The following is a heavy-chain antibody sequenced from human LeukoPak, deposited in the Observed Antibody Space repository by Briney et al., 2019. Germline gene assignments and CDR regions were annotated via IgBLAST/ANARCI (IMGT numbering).Heavy chain of an antibody. J-gene: IGHJ2*01. V-gene: IGHV4-34*01. D-gene: IGHD6-19*01. CDR1: GGSFSGYY. CDR2: INHSGST. CDR3: ARVLEGSSGQHWYFDL. Sequence: ASETLSLTCAVYGGSFSGYYWSWIRQPPGKGLEWIGEINHSGSTNYNPSLKSRVTISVDTSKNQFSLKLSSVTAADTAVYYCARVLEGSSGQHWYFDLWGRGTLVTVSS.